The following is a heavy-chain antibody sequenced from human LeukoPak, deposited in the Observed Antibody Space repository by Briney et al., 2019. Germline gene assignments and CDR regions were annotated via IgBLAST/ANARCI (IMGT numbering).Heavy chain of an antibody. CDR3: AKDFGYDSSGYQDY. CDR2: ISGSGGST. D-gene: IGHD3-22*01. V-gene: IGHV3-23*01. CDR1: GFTFSSYA. Sequence: GGSLRLSCAASGFTFSSYAMSWVRQAPGKGLEWVSAISGSGGSTYYADSVKGRFTISRDNSKNTLYLQMNSLRAEDTAVYYCAKDFGYDSSGYQDYWGQGTLVTVS. J-gene: IGHJ4*02.